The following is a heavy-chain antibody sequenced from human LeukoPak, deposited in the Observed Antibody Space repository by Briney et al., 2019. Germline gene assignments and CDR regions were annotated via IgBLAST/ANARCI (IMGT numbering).Heavy chain of an antibody. CDR3: ARGGSGWYGNYFDY. J-gene: IGHJ4*02. V-gene: IGHV4-4*07. CDR2: IYTIGST. D-gene: IGHD6-19*01. CDR1: GGSISSYY. Sequence: SETLSLTCTVSGGSISSYYWSWIRQPVGKGLEWIGRIYTIGSTNYNPSLKSRVTMSVDTSKNQFSLKLSSVTAADTAVYYCARGGSGWYGNYFDYWGQGTLVTVSS.